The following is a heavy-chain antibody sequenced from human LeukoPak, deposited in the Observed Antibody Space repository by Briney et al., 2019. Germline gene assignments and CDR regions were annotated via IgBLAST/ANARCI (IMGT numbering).Heavy chain of an antibody. CDR3: ARGDLRLGELSLFHS. CDR2: INHSGST. Sequence: SETLSLTYAVYGGSFSGYYWSWIRQPPGKGLEWIGEINHSGSTNYNPSLKSRVTISVDTSKNQFSLKLSSVTAADTAVYYCARGDLRLGELSLFHSWGQGTLVTVSS. J-gene: IGHJ4*02. CDR1: GGSFSGYY. D-gene: IGHD3-16*02. V-gene: IGHV4-34*01.